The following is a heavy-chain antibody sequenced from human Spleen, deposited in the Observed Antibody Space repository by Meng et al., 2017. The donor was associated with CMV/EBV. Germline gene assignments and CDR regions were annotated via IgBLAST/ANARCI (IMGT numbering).Heavy chain of an antibody. CDR3: AKDDYNSSPRRFDS. CDR2: ISGSGRSI. Sequence: GESLKISCVVSGFTFTNYAMSWVRQAPGKGLEWVSAISGSGRSIYYADSVKGRFTISRDNSKNTLYLQMNSLRAGDTAVYYCAKDDYNSSPRRFDSWGQGTLVTVSS. V-gene: IGHV3-23*01. J-gene: IGHJ5*01. CDR1: GFTFTNYA. D-gene: IGHD4/OR15-4a*01.